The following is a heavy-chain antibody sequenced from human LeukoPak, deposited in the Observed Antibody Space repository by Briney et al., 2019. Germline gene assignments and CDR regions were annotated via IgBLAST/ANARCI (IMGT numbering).Heavy chain of an antibody. CDR1: GGSISSHY. Sequence: PSETLSLTCTVSGGSISSHYWSWIRQPPGKGLEGIGYIYYSGSTNYNPSLKSRVTISVDTSKDQFSLKLSSVTAADTAVYYCARERSTVNWFDPWGQGTLVTVSS. V-gene: IGHV4-59*11. D-gene: IGHD4-17*01. CDR2: IYYSGST. CDR3: ARERSTVNWFDP. J-gene: IGHJ5*02.